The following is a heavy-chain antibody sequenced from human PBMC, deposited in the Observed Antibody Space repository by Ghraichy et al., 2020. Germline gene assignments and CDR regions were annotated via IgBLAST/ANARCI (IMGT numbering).Heavy chain of an antibody. Sequence: GGSLRLSCSASGFTFSSYAMHWVRQAPGKGLEYVSAISSNGGSTYYADSVKGRFTISRDNSKNTLYLQMSSLRAEDTAVYYCVKGRGGYDEANELMDYWGQGTLVTVSS. V-gene: IGHV3-64D*06. J-gene: IGHJ4*02. D-gene: IGHD5-12*01. CDR3: VKGRGGYDEANELMDY. CDR1: GFTFSSYA. CDR2: ISSNGGST.